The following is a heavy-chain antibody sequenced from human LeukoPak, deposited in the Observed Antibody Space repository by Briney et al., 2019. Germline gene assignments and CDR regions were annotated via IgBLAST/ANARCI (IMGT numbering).Heavy chain of an antibody. CDR3: ARALSSGYSYDYAFDI. D-gene: IGHD5-18*01. CDR2: INPSGGST. Sequence: ASVKVSCKASGYTFTSYYMHWVRQAPGQGLEWMGIINPSGGSTSYAQKFQGRVTMTRDTSTSTVYMELSSLRSEDTAVYYCARALSSGYSYDYAFDIWGQGTMVTVSS. V-gene: IGHV1-46*01. CDR1: GYTFTSYY. J-gene: IGHJ3*02.